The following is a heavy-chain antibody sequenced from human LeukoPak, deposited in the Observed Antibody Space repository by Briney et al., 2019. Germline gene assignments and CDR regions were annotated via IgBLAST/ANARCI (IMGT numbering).Heavy chain of an antibody. J-gene: IGHJ3*02. Sequence: GGSLRLSCAASGFTFSDYYMSWIRQAPGKGLEWVSYISSSGSTIYYADSVKGRFTISRDNAKNSLYLQMNSLRAEDTAVYYCTRPRWGGAADAFDIWGQGTMVTVSS. CDR2: ISSSGSTI. CDR3: TRPRWGGAADAFDI. D-gene: IGHD3-16*01. CDR1: GFTFSDYY. V-gene: IGHV3-11*01.